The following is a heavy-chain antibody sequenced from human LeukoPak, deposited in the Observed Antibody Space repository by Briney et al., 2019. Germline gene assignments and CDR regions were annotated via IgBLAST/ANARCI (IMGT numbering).Heavy chain of an antibody. D-gene: IGHD6-13*01. V-gene: IGHV3-48*04. Sequence: PGGSLRLSCAASRFTFSTYSMNWVRQAPGKGLEWLSYISSSSSTIYYADSVKGRFTISRDNAKNSLYLQMNSLRAEDTAVYYCARRKGSSTRGWFDPWGQGTLVTVSS. CDR1: RFTFSTYS. J-gene: IGHJ5*02. CDR3: ARRKGSSTRGWFDP. CDR2: ISSSSSTI.